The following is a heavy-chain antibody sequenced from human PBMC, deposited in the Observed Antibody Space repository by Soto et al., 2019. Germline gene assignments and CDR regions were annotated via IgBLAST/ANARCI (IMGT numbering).Heavy chain of an antibody. CDR3: ARGLGYCSGGSCSINWFDP. D-gene: IGHD2-15*01. CDR2: INPNSGGT. J-gene: IGHJ5*02. Sequence: ASVKVSCKASGYTFTGYYMHWVRQAPGQGLEWMGWINPNSGGTNYAQKFQGRVTMTRDTSISTAYMELSRLRSDDTAVYYCARGLGYCSGGSCSINWFDPWGQGTLVTVSS. V-gene: IGHV1-2*02. CDR1: GYTFTGYY.